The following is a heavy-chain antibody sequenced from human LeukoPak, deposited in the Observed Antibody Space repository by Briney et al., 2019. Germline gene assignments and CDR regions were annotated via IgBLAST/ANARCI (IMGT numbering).Heavy chain of an antibody. CDR1: GFTFTSSA. D-gene: IGHD2-15*01. CDR2: IVVGSDNT. V-gene: IGHV1-58*02. CDR3: AADLGYCSGGRCHLDY. J-gene: IGHJ4*02. Sequence: SVKVSCKTSGFTFTSSAMQWVRQARGQGLEWIGWIVVGSDNTNYAQKFQERVTITRDMSTSTAYMELSSLRSEDTAVYYCAADLGYCSGGRCHLDYWGQGTLVTVSS.